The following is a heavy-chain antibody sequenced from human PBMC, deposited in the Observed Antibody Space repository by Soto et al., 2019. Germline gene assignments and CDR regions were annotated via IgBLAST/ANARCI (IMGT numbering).Heavy chain of an antibody. V-gene: IGHV1-18*01. Sequence: QIQLLQSGAEVKKPGASVKVTCKASGYTFRNFGISWVRQAPGQGLEWLGWISAYNANANDAQKFQGRLTMTADTSTSTAYMELRSLRSDDTAVYYCAREKSYFDYWGQGTLVTVSS. CDR3: AREKSYFDY. CDR1: GYTFRNFG. CDR2: ISAYNANA. J-gene: IGHJ4*02.